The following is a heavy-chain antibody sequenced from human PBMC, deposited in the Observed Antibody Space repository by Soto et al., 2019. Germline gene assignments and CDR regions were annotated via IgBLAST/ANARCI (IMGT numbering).Heavy chain of an antibody. CDR2: ISGSGGST. D-gene: IGHD3-22*01. Sequence: GGSLRLSCAASGFPISSYAMSWVRQAPGKGLEWVSAISGSGGSTYYVDSVKGRFTISRDNSKNTLYLQMNSLRAEDTAVYYCAKDQGYDSSGYYPFDYWGQGTLVTVSS. CDR3: AKDQGYDSSGYYPFDY. V-gene: IGHV3-23*01. J-gene: IGHJ4*02. CDR1: GFPISSYA.